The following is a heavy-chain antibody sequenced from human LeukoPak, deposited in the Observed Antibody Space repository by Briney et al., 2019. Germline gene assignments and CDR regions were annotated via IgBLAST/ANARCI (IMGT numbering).Heavy chain of an antibody. CDR3: ARGAYDWNYSFDI. Sequence: EASVKVSCKASGYTFTSYYMHWVRRAPGQGLEWMGIINPSGGSTSYAQKFQGRVTMTRDTSTSTVYMELSSLRSEDRAVYYCARGAYDWNYSFDIWGQGTMVTVSS. V-gene: IGHV1-46*03. J-gene: IGHJ3*02. CDR2: INPSGGST. D-gene: IGHD1-7*01. CDR1: GYTFTSYY.